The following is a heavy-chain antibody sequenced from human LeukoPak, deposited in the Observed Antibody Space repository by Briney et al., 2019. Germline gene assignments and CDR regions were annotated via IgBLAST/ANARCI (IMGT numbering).Heavy chain of an antibody. D-gene: IGHD4-23*01. CDR2: IIPLFGTA. CDR3: ARGWLAETTVVTPYNY. V-gene: IGHV1-69*13. J-gene: IGHJ4*02. CDR1: GGIFSRYA. Sequence: SVKVSCKASGGIFSRYAISWVRQAPGQGLEWMGGIIPLFGTANYAQKFQGRVTITADESTSTVYMELSSLRSEDTAIYYCARGWLAETTVVTPYNYWGQGTLVTVSS.